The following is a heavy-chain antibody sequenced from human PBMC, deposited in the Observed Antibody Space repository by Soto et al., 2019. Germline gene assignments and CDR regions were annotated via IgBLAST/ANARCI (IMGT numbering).Heavy chain of an antibody. Sequence: GGSLRLSCAASGFTFDDYAMHWVRQAPGKGLEWVSGISWNSGSIGYADSVKGRFTISRDNAKNSLYLQMNSLRAEDTALYYCAKAPPMDVWGKGTTVTVSS. V-gene: IGHV3-9*01. CDR3: AKAPPMDV. CDR1: GFTFDDYA. J-gene: IGHJ6*03. CDR2: ISWNSGSI.